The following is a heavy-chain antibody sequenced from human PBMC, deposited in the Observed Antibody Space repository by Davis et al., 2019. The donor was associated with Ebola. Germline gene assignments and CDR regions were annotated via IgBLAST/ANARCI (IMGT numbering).Heavy chain of an antibody. Sequence: AASVKVSCKASGYTFTSYSIHWVRQAPGQGLEWMGVINPSGGSTTYAQMFQGRVTVTRDTSTSTIFMELYSLRSEDTAVYYCARAQFPTTSDHWGQGTLVTVSS. D-gene: IGHD1-1*01. CDR2: INPSGGST. J-gene: IGHJ4*02. CDR1: GYTFTSYS. CDR3: ARAQFPTTSDH. V-gene: IGHV1-46*01.